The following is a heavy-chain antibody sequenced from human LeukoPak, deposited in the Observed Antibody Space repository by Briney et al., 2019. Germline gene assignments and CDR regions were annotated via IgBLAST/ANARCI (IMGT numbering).Heavy chain of an antibody. CDR2: INPKNGGT. CDR3: ARGGGGDFWSRDYYMDV. Sequence: ASVKVSCKPSGYTFSDHYMHWVRQAPGQGLEWMAWINPKNGGTTYAPKFQGMVTLTRDTSISTFYMELSRLTSEYTAVDDCARGGGGDFWSRDYYMDVWGKGTTVTVS. J-gene: IGHJ6*03. V-gene: IGHV1-2*02. D-gene: IGHD3-3*01. CDR1: GYTFSDHY.